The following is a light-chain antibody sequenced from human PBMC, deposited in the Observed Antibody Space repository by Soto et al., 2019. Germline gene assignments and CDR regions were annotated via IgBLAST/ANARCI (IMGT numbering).Light chain of an antibody. CDR3: QQYKSYSRT. V-gene: IGKV1-5*03. CDR1: QSIDIW. J-gene: IGKJ1*01. Sequence: DIQMIQSPSTLSASVGDRVSITCRATQSIDIWLAWYQQKPGKAPKVLIYNASILESGVPSRFSGSGSGTEFTLTISSLQPEDFATYYCQQYKSYSRTFGQGTKVEIK. CDR2: NAS.